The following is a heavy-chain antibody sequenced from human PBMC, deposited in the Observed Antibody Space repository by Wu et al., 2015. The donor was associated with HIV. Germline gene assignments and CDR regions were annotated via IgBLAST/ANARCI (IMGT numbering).Heavy chain of an antibody. D-gene: IGHD3-10*01. CDR2: TTPMFGTT. Sequence: QVQLVQSGAEVKKPGASVKVSCKASGYTFTSYDINWVRQAPGQGLEWMGGTTPMFGTTNYAQKFQGRVTITSDVYTSTVYMELSSLRSEDTAIYYCARELEDPAIMVRAGFDPWGQGTLVTVSS. V-gene: IGHV1-69*01. CDR3: ARELEDPAIMVRAGFDP. CDR1: GYTFTSYD. J-gene: IGHJ5*02.